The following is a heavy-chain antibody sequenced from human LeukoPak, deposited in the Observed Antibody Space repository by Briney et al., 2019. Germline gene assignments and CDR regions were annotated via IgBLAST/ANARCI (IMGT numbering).Heavy chain of an antibody. J-gene: IGHJ4*02. CDR3: ARVLCSSTSCYTGLDY. Sequence: GGSLRLSCAASGFTFSDYYMSWIRQAPGKGLEWVSYISSSGSTIYYADSVKGRFTISRDNAKNSLYLQMNSLRAEDTAMYYCARVLCSSTSCYTGLDYWGQGTLVTVSS. CDR2: ISSSGSTI. V-gene: IGHV3-11*04. D-gene: IGHD2-2*01. CDR1: GFTFSDYY.